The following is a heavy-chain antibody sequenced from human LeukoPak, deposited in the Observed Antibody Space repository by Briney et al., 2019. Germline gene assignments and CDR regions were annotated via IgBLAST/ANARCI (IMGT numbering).Heavy chain of an antibody. CDR3: ARPYCSTTSCYYGSGSGDIDL. CDR1: GFTFSSYG. D-gene: IGHD2-2*01. J-gene: IGHJ5*02. CDR2: MSYDGINK. Sequence: GGSLRLSCAASGFTFSSYGMHWVRQAPGEGLEWVALMSYDGINKYYADSVKGRFTISRDNSENTLYLQMNGLRPEDTAVYYCARPYCSTTSCYYGSGSGDIDLWGQGTLVTVSS. V-gene: IGHV3-30*19.